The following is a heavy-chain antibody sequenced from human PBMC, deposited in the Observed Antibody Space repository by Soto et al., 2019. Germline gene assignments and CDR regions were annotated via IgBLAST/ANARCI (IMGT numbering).Heavy chain of an antibody. CDR2: VYSGGAT. D-gene: IGHD3-10*01. CDR3: ARVPGRL. J-gene: IGHJ4*02. Sequence: QLVETGGGVIQPGTSLTLSCAASGVSVSRNYMTWVRQAPGKGLEWVSFVYSGGATFYTDSVKGRFILSRDDSQNTMYLQMTNLRAEDTAVYYCARVPGRLWGRGTLVTVAS. CDR1: GVSVSRNY. V-gene: IGHV3-53*02.